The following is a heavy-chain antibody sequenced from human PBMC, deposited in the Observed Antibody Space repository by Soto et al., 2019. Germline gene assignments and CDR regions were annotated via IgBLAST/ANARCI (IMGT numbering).Heavy chain of an antibody. CDR1: GYTFTSYG. CDR2: ISAYNGNT. CDR3: ARVRRGYCSGGSCPRYYYYYGMDV. J-gene: IGHJ6*02. V-gene: IGHV1-18*01. Sequence: QVQLVQSGAEVKKPGASVKVSCKASGYTFTSYGISWVRQAPGQGLEWMGWISAYNGNTNYAQKLQGRVTMTTDTSTSTAYMELRSLRSDDTAVYYCARVRRGYCSGGSCPRYYYYYGMDVCGQGTTVTVSS. D-gene: IGHD2-15*01.